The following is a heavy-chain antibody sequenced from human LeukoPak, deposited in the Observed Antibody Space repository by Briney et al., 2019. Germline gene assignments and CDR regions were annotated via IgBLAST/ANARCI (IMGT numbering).Heavy chain of an antibody. V-gene: IGHV3-74*01. CDR3: ARGRPHGNDY. CDR2: IASDGSST. Sequence: GGSLRLSCVASGFTFSSYWMYWVRQAPGKGLVWVSRIASDGSSTTYADSVKGRFSISRDSAKNTLYLQMNSLRVEDTAVYYCARGRPHGNDYWGQGTLVTVSS. CDR1: GFTFSSYW. J-gene: IGHJ4*02. D-gene: IGHD4-23*01.